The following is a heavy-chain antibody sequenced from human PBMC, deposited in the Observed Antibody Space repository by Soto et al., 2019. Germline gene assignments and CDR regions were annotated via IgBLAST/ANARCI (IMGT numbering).Heavy chain of an antibody. J-gene: IGHJ5*02. Sequence: GASVTVSCKASGYTFPNYGIIWVRQAPGQGLEWMGWINVYNGNTKYAQKVQGRVTMTTDTSTSTAYMELRSLRSDDTAVYYCARGVGSGSYYNQYNWFDPWGQGTLVTVSS. CDR2: INVYNGNT. V-gene: IGHV1-18*01. CDR3: ARGVGSGSYYNQYNWFDP. D-gene: IGHD3-10*01. CDR1: GYTFPNYG.